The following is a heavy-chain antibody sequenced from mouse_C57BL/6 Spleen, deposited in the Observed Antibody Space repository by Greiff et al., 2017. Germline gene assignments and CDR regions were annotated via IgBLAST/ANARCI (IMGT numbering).Heavy chain of an antibody. Sequence: EVQLQQSGPELVKPGASVKISCKASGYSFTGYYMNWVKQSPEKSLEWIGEINPSTGGTTYNQKFKAKATLTVDKSSSTAYMQLKSLTSEDSAVYYCARRGYSNCGTWFAYWGQGTLVTVSA. J-gene: IGHJ3*01. CDR2: INPSTGGT. CDR1: GYSFTGYY. V-gene: IGHV1-42*01. CDR3: ARRGYSNCGTWFAY. D-gene: IGHD2-5*01.